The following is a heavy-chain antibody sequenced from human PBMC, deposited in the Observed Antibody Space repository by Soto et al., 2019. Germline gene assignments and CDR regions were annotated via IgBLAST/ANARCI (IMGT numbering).Heavy chain of an antibody. CDR1: AYSFLDYF. J-gene: IGHJ4*02. CDR2: INPKSGGT. Sequence: SWQVSCQASAYSFLDYFMHGVRRAPGQGLEWMGWINPKSGGTKIAQKFQGRTTMTRDTSINTVFMELSRLTSDDTAVYFCAREYNWNSQGWTVYWGLGTLATVSS. CDR3: AREYNWNSQGWTVY. V-gene: IGHV1-2*02. D-gene: IGHD1-7*01.